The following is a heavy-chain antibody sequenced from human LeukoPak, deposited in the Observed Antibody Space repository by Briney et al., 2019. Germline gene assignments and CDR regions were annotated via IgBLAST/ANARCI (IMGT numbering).Heavy chain of an antibody. CDR1: GGSISSGSYY. CDR2: IYTSGST. CDR3: ARGGRYYDFWSGFKSEYYYYDMDV. V-gene: IGHV4-61*02. J-gene: IGHJ6*03. Sequence: SQTLSLTCTVSGGSISSGSYYWSWIRQPAGKGLEWIGRIYTSGSTNYNPSLKSRVTISVDTSKNQFSLKLSSVTAADTAVYYCARGGRYYDFWSGFKSEYYYYDMDVWGKGTTVTVSS. D-gene: IGHD3-3*01.